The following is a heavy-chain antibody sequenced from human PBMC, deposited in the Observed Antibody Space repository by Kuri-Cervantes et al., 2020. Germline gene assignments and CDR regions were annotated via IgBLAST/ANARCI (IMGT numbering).Heavy chain of an antibody. J-gene: IGHJ4*02. CDR2: INPNSGGT. CDR3: ARTGWGSGGTSDY. V-gene: IGHV1-2*02. D-gene: IGHD2-15*01. Sequence: ASVKVSCKASGYTFTGYYVHWVRQAPGQGLEWLGWINPNSGGTNYAQKFQGRVTMTRDTSISKAYMELSRLRSDDTAVYYCARTGWGSGGTSDYWGQGTLVTVSS. CDR1: GYTFTGYY.